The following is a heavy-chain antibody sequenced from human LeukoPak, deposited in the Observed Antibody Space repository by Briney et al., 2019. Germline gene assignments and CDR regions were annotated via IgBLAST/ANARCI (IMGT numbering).Heavy chain of an antibody. J-gene: IGHJ5*02. V-gene: IGHV4-59*01. Sequence: PSETLSLTRTVSGGSIISYYWSWIRQTPGKGLEWIAYIHSSGSTNYNPSLKSRVTISVGTSKNHFSLKVTSMTAADTGIYYCSRSLPGAVGAADLWGQGTLVTVSS. CDR3: SRSLPGAVGAADL. CDR2: IHSSGST. CDR1: GGSIISYY. D-gene: IGHD6-13*01.